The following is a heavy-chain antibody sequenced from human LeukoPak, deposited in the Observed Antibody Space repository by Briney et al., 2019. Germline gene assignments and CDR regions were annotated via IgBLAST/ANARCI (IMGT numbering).Heavy chain of an antibody. CDR1: GDSISSYY. J-gene: IGHJ4*02. CDR3: ATPTFYFDSGDYYFHY. Sequence: SETLSLTCTVSGDSISSYYWSWIRQPPGKALEWIGYTYYSGSTNYNPSLKSRVTISVDTSKNQFSLRLSSVTAADTAVYYCATPTFYFDSGDYYFHYWGQGTLVTVSS. V-gene: IGHV4-59*08. D-gene: IGHD3-10*01. CDR2: TYYSGST.